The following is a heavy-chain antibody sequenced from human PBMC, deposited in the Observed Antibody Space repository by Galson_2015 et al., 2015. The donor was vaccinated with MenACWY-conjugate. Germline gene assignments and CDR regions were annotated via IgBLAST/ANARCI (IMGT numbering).Heavy chain of an antibody. D-gene: IGHD6-19*01. Sequence: LRLSCAASGFTFSAYYMTWVRQAPGKGLEWISYISNTSGFRYYADSVKGRFTISRDDAKNSLYLQMNSLRAEDTAVYYCARDRGGPVAGERGPANYWGQGALV. V-gene: IGHV3-11*05. CDR3: ARDRGGPVAGERGPANY. CDR2: ISNTSGFR. CDR1: GFTFSAYY. J-gene: IGHJ4*02.